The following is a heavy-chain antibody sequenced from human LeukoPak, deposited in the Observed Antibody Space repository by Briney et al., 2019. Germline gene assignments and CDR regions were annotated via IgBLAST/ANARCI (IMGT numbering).Heavy chain of an antibody. J-gene: IGHJ6*02. V-gene: IGHV4-34*01. Sequence: GSLRLSWAASGFTFSSYAMRWVRQPPGKGLEWIGEINHSGSTNYNPSLKSRVTISVDTSKNQFSLKLSSVTAADTAVYYCASAKLIWTSYYYGMDVWRQGTTVTVPS. CDR3: ASAKLIWTSYYYGMDV. CDR2: INHSGST. CDR1: GFTFSSYA. D-gene: IGHD3/OR15-3a*01.